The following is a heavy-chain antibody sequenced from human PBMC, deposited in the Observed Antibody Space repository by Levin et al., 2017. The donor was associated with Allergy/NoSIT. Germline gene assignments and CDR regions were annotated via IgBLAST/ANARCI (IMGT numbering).Heavy chain of an antibody. V-gene: IGHV3-66*01. CDR1: GFTVSSNY. Sequence: GGSLRLSCAASGFTVSSNYMSWVRQAPGKGLEWVSVIYSGGHTHYADSVKGRFTISRDNSRNTVYLQMNSLRAEDTAVYYCARADDSSGFYYPFDYWGQGTLVTVSS. CDR3: ARADDSSGFYYPFDY. CDR2: IYSGGHT. D-gene: IGHD3-22*01. J-gene: IGHJ4*02.